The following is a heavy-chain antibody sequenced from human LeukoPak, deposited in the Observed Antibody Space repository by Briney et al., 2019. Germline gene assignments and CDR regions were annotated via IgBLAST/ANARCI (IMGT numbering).Heavy chain of an antibody. D-gene: IGHD6-19*01. J-gene: IGHJ4*02. CDR1: GFTFSSYS. V-gene: IGHV3-21*01. Sequence: GGSLRLSCAASGFTFSSYSTNWVRQAPGKGLEWVSSISSSSSYICYADSVKGRFTISRDNAKNSLYLQMNSLRAEDTAVYYCARGASSSGWSFDYWGQGTLVTVSS. CDR3: ARGASSSGWSFDY. CDR2: ISSSSSYI.